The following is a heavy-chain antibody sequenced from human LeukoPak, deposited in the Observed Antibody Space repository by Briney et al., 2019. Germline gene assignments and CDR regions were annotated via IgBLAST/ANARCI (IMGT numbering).Heavy chain of an antibody. CDR2: IIPIFGTA. CDR1: GYTFSSYA. Sequence: SVKVSCKASGYTFSSYAISWVRQAPGQGLEWMGRIIPIFGTANYAQKFQGRVTITTDESTSTAYMELSSLRSEDTAVYYCAREETAAANWFDPWGQGTLVTVSS. J-gene: IGHJ5*02. CDR3: AREETAAANWFDP. D-gene: IGHD6-13*01. V-gene: IGHV1-69*05.